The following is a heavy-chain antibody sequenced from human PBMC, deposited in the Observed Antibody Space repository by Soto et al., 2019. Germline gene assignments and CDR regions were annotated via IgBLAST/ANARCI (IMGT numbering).Heavy chain of an antibody. J-gene: IGHJ4*02. Sequence: SETLSLTCTVSGGSISSYYWTWIRQPPGTGLEWIGEINHSGSTNYNPSLKSRVTISVDASKNQFSLKLTSVTAADTAVYYCARDKITGLFDYWGQGTLVTVSS. V-gene: IGHV4-34*01. CDR3: ARDKITGLFDY. CDR1: GGSISSYY. D-gene: IGHD2-8*02. CDR2: INHSGST.